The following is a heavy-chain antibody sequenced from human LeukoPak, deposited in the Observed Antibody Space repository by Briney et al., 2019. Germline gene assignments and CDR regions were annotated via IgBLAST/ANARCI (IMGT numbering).Heavy chain of an antibody. J-gene: IGHJ4*02. Sequence: PSETLSPTCTVSGGSISSYYWGWIRQPPGKGLEWIGYIFYNGSTNYNPSLKSRVTISIDTSKNQFSLNLSPVTAADTAVYYCARRHNWGPVFDSWGQGTLVTVSS. CDR3: ARRHNWGPVFDS. D-gene: IGHD7-27*01. CDR2: IFYNGST. V-gene: IGHV4-59*01. CDR1: GGSISSYY.